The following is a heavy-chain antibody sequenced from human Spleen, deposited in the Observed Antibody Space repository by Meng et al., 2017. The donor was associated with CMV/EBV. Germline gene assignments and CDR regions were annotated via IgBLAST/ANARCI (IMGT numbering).Heavy chain of an antibody. J-gene: IGHJ6*02. CDR3: ARERNDGSGSYYKYSYYGMDV. CDR1: GYTFTSYD. Sequence: ASVKVSCKASGYTFTSYDINWVRQATGQGLEWMGWINLNNGGTNYAQKFQGRVTVTRDTSISTAYMELSRLTSDDTAVYYCARERNDGSGSYYKYSYYGMDVWGQGTTVTVSS. CDR2: INLNNGGT. V-gene: IGHV1-2*02. D-gene: IGHD3-10*01.